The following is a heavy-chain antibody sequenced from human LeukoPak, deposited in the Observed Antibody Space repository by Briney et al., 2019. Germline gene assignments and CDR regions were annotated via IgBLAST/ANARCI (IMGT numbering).Heavy chain of an antibody. V-gene: IGHV4-34*01. CDR2: INHSGYT. CDR1: GVSFDDYY. D-gene: IGHD4-17*01. Sequence: SETLSLTCAVSGVSFDDYYWAWVRQTPGKGLEWIGEINHSGYTNDSPSLKSRVTLSIDTSKKQFSLNLRSVTVADAGIYYCTRMTTGHDYWGQGTLVTASS. CDR3: TRMTTGHDY. J-gene: IGHJ4*02.